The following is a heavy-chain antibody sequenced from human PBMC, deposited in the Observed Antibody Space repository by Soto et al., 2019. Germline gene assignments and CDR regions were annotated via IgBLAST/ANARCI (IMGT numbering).Heavy chain of an antibody. CDR3: ARDNYYDSSGYYSLDY. J-gene: IGHJ4*02. D-gene: IGHD3-22*01. CDR2: INPSGGST. V-gene: IGHV1-46*01. Sequence: GASLKVSCKASGYTFTSYYMHWVRQAPGQGLEWMGIINPSGGSTSYAQKFQGRVTMTRDTSTSTVYMELSSLRSEDTAVYYCARDNYYDSSGYYSLDYWGQGTLVTVSS. CDR1: GYTFTSYY.